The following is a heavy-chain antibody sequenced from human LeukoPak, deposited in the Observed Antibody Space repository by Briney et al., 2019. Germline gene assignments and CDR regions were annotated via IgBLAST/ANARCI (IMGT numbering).Heavy chain of an antibody. CDR3: VRHRAYSSSSPFDY. Sequence: PSETLSLTCSVSGGSISSLYWSWIRQPPGKGLERIGYIYYTGSTNYNPSLKSRVTMFVDMSKNQFSLRLSSVTAADTAVYYCVRHRAYSSSSPFDYWGQGTLVTVSS. D-gene: IGHD6-6*01. CDR2: IYYTGST. CDR1: GGSISSLY. J-gene: IGHJ4*02. V-gene: IGHV4-59*08.